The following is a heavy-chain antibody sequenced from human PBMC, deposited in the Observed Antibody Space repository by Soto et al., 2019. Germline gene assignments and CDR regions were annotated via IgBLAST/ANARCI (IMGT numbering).Heavy chain of an antibody. CDR3: ASARHIGP. J-gene: IGHJ5*02. Sequence: GGSLRLSCAASGFTFSNYWMSWVRQAPGKELEWVANIKEDGSERNYVDSVKGRFTISRDNAENSLYLQMNSLRAEDTAVYYCASARHIGPWGQGTLVTVSS. D-gene: IGHD2-21*01. CDR2: IKEDGSER. CDR1: GFTFSNYW. V-gene: IGHV3-7*01.